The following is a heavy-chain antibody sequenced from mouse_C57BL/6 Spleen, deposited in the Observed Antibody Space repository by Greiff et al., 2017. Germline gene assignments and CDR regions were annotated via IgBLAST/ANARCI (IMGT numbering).Heavy chain of an antibody. CDR3: ARDYDGYSYYYAMDY. Sequence: QVQLQQPGAELVKPGASVKLSCKASGYTFTSYWMHWVKQRPGQGLEWIGMIHPNSGSTNYNEKFKSKATLTVDKSSSTAYMQLSSLTSEDSAVYYCARDYDGYSYYYAMDYWGQGTSVTVSS. CDR2: IHPNSGST. D-gene: IGHD2-3*01. J-gene: IGHJ4*01. CDR1: GYTFTSYW. V-gene: IGHV1-64*01.